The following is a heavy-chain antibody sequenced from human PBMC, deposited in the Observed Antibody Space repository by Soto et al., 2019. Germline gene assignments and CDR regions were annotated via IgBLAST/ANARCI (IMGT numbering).Heavy chain of an antibody. D-gene: IGHD3-9*01. CDR3: ARVDILPGYGCMDX. J-gene: IGHJ6*02. V-gene: IGHV4-30-4*01. CDR2: IYYSGST. CDR1: GDSIRSVNHY. Sequence: SETLSLTCTVSGDSIRSVNHYWSWIRQPPGKGLELIGYIYYSGSTYYSPSIKSRVTISVDTSKNQFYLKLNSVTAADTAVYYCARVDILPGYGCMDXWGQGTTVTVS.